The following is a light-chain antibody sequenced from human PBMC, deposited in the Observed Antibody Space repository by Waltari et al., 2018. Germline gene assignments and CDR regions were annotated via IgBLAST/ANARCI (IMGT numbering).Light chain of an antibody. Sequence: SYELTKPPSVSVSPGQPASITCSGDNLGENSSCRYAHEPGQSPVLVIYQESKRPSGIPERFSGSNSGNTATLTISGTQAMDEADYYCQAWDSSTSVVFGGGTKLTVL. CDR1: NLGENS. CDR2: QES. J-gene: IGLJ2*01. V-gene: IGLV3-1*01. CDR3: QAWDSSTSVV.